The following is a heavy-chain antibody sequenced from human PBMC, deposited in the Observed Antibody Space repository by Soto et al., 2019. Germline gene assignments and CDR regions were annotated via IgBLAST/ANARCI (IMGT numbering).Heavy chain of an antibody. CDR2: INPNSGGT. J-gene: IGHJ6*02. CDR3: ARGLFFDDFWSGSQGYYYYGMDV. V-gene: IGHV1-2*04. Sequence: ASVKVSCKASGYTFTGYYMHWVRQAPGQGLEWMGWINPNSGGTNYAQKFQGWVTMTRDTSISTAYMELSRLRSDDTAVYYCARGLFFDDFWSGSQGYYYYGMDVWGQGTTVTVSS. CDR1: GYTFTGYY. D-gene: IGHD3-3*01.